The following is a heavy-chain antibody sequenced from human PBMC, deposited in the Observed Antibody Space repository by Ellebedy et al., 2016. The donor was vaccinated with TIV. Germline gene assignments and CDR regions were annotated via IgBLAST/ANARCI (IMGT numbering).Heavy chain of an antibody. CDR1: GYTFTTYA. CDR3: ARGVVATGTGGFQH. Sequence: AASVKVSCKASGYTFTTYALHWVRQAPGQGLEYMGWVNAGSGNTKYSQKFQGRVTITRDTSANTAYMEMRSLRSEDTAVYYCARGVVATGTGGFQHWGQGTLVTVSS. CDR2: VNAGSGNT. V-gene: IGHV1-3*01. J-gene: IGHJ1*01. D-gene: IGHD1-1*01.